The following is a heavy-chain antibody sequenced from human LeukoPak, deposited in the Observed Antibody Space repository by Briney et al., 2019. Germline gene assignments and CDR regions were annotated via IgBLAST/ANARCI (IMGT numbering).Heavy chain of an antibody. J-gene: IGHJ4*02. V-gene: IGHV3-23*01. CDR2: ISGSGGST. D-gene: IGHD3-22*01. CDR1: GFTFSSYA. Sequence: PGGSLRLSCAASGFTFSSYAMSWVRQAPGKGLEWVSGISGSGGSTYYADSVKGRFTISRDNSKNTLYLQMSSLRAEDTAVYYCAKGSGYYPEGSDYWGQGTLVTVSS. CDR3: AKGSGYYPEGSDY.